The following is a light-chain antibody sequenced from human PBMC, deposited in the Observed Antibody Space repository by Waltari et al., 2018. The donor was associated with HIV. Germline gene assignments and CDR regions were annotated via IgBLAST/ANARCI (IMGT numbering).Light chain of an antibody. V-gene: IGLV1-44*01. CDR3: ATWDDRMNGVV. CDR2: SNN. CDR1: SSKIGRNT. Sequence: QSVLSQPPSASGTPGQRVTISCSGGSSKIGRNTVNWYQQLPGTAPKLLSYSNNARPSGVLDRFSGSRSGTSASLDISGLQSEDEADYYCATWDDRMNGVVFGGGTKLTVL. J-gene: IGLJ2*01.